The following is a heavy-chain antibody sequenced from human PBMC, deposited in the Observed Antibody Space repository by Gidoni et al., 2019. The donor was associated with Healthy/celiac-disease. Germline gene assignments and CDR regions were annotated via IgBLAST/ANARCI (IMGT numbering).Heavy chain of an antibody. D-gene: IGHD3-10*01. Sequence: QVQLVESGGGVVQPGRSLRLSCAASGFTFRSYALHWVRQAPGKGLEWVAVISYDGSNKYYADSVKGRFTISRDNSKNTLYLQMNSLRAEDTAVYYCARENSHDTYYYGSGSSTFDYWGQGTLVTVSS. CDR1: GFTFRSYA. V-gene: IGHV3-30*01. CDR3: ARENSHDTYYYGSGSSTFDY. J-gene: IGHJ4*02. CDR2: ISYDGSNK.